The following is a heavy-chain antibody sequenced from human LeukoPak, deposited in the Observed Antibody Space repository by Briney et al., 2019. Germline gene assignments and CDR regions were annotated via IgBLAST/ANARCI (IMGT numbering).Heavy chain of an antibody. CDR2: ISAYNGNT. Sequence: GASVTVSCTASGYTFTSYGISWVRQAPGQGLEWMGWISAYNGNTNYAQKLQGRVTMTTDTSTSTAYMELRSLRSDDTAVYYCARDNVVVPAAMPFDYWGQGTLVTVSS. J-gene: IGHJ4*02. V-gene: IGHV1-18*01. CDR3: ARDNVVVPAAMPFDY. CDR1: GYTFTSYG. D-gene: IGHD2-2*01.